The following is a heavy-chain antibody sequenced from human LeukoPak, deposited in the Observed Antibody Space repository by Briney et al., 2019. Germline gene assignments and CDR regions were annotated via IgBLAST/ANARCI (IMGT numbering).Heavy chain of an antibody. Sequence: ASVKVSCKASGYTFTSYYMHWVRQAPGQGLEWMGIINPSGGSTSYAQKFQGRVTITADESTSTAYMELSSLRSEDTAVYYCARGTEMATMPFDYWGQGTLVTVSS. CDR1: GYTFTSYY. V-gene: IGHV1-46*01. D-gene: IGHD5-24*01. J-gene: IGHJ4*02. CDR2: INPSGGST. CDR3: ARGTEMATMPFDY.